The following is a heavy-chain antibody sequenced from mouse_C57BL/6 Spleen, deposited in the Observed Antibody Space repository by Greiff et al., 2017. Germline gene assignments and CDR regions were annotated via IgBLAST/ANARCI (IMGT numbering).Heavy chain of an antibody. D-gene: IGHD1-2*01. J-gene: IGHJ4*01. V-gene: IGHV5-6*01. Sequence: VQLQQSGGDLVKPGGSLKLSCAASGFTFSSYGMSWVRQTPDKRLEWVATISSGGSYTYYPDSVKGRFTISRDNAKNTLYLQMSSLKSEDTAMYYCARESFTLWGQGTSVTVSS. CDR1: GFTFSSYG. CDR3: ARESFTL. CDR2: ISSGGSYT.